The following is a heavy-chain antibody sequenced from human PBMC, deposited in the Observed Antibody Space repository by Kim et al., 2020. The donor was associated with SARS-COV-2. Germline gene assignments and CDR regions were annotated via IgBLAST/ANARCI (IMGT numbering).Heavy chain of an antibody. CDR3: ARGLLGSYSDY. V-gene: IGHV4-39*07. CDR2: TYSSGST. J-gene: IGHJ4*02. CDR1: GGSIISSTYY. Sequence: SETLSLTCTVSGGSIISSTYYWGWIRQPPGKGLEWIGNTYSSGSTNYNPSLESRVTVSIDTSQNQFSLKLSSVIAADTAVYYCARGLLGSYSDYWGQGTL. D-gene: IGHD1-26*01.